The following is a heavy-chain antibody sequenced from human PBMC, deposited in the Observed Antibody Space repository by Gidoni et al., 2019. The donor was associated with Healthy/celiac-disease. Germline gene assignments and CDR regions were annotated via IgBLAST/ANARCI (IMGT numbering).Heavy chain of an antibody. J-gene: IGHJ6*02. CDR2: IIPIFGTA. D-gene: IGHD4-17*01. V-gene: IGHV1-69*01. CDR3: ARVAPNPTTVVTPFGYYYYGMDV. Sequence: QVQLVQSGAEVKKPGSSVKVSCKASGGTFSSYAISWVRPAPGQGLEWMGGIIPIFGTANYAQKFQGRVTIPADESTSTAYMELSSLRSEDTAVYYCARVAPNPTTVVTPFGYYYYGMDVWGQGTTVTVSS. CDR1: GGTFSSYA.